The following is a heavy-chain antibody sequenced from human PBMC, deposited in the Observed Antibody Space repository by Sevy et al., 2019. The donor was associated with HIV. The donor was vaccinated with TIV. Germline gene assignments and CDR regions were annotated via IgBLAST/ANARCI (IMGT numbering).Heavy chain of an antibody. CDR3: ARLSVTSGWYLYSVDY. V-gene: IGHV4-59*01. D-gene: IGHD6-19*01. Sequence: SETLSLSCTVSGASINSYYWSWIRQPPGKGLEFIGYIYYIGSGNYNPSLKSRVTMAIDTSNNQFSLELSSVTAADTAVYYCARLSVTSGWYLYSVDYWGLGTLVTVSS. J-gene: IGHJ4*02. CDR2: IYYIGSG. CDR1: GASINSYY.